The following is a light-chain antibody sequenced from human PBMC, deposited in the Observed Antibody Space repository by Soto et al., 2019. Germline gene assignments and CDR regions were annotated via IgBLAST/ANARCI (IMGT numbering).Light chain of an antibody. CDR1: ESLEYSDGGTY. CDR2: KVS. CDR3: MQGSYWPWT. J-gene: IGKJ1*01. V-gene: IGKV2-30*01. Sequence: DAVLTQSPLSLPATLGRPASISCRWSESLEYSDGGTYLNWYPQRPGQSPRRLIYKVSNRDSGVPDRFSGSGSGTDFTLKISRVETEDVGVYYCMQGSYWPWTFGQGTKVDI.